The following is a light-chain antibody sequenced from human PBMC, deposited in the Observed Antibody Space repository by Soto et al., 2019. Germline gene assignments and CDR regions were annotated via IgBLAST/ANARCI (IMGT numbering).Light chain of an antibody. Sequence: QSALTQPPSVSGSPGQSVTISCTGTSSDVGDYNHVSWYQQSPGTVPKLIIYEVSSRPSGVPDRFSGSKSGNTASLTISGLQAEDEADYYCNLYTSSNTYVFGNGKKVIVL. CDR3: NLYTSSNTYV. J-gene: IGLJ1*01. CDR1: SSDVGDYNH. V-gene: IGLV2-18*01. CDR2: EVS.